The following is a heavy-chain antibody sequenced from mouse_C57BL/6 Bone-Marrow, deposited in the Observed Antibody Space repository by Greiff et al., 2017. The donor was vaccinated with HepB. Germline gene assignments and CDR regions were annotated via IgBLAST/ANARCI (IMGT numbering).Heavy chain of an antibody. V-gene: IGHV2-2*01. CDR2: IWSGGST. Sequence: QVQLQQSGPGLVQPSQSLSITCTVSGFSLTSYGVHWVRQSPGKGLEWLGVIWSGGSTDYNAAFISRLSISKDNSKSQVFFKMNSLQADDTAIYYCARRGYYDYVEDWYFDVWGTGTTVTVSS. CDR3: ARRGYYDYVEDWYFDV. CDR1: GFSLTSYG. J-gene: IGHJ1*03. D-gene: IGHD2-4*01.